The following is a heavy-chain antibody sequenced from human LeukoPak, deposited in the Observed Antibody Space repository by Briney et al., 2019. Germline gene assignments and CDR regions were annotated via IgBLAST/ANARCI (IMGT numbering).Heavy chain of an antibody. V-gene: IGHV1-46*01. CDR1: GYTFTSYY. CDR2: INPSGGST. D-gene: IGHD3-3*01. J-gene: IGHJ4*02. CDR3: ARALPGFWSGYYSDY. Sequence: ASVKVSCKASGYTFTSYYVHWVRQAPGQGLEWMGIINPSGGSTSYAQKFQGRVTMTRDTSTSTVYMELSSLRAEDTAVYYCARALPGFWSGYYSDYWGQGTLVTVSS.